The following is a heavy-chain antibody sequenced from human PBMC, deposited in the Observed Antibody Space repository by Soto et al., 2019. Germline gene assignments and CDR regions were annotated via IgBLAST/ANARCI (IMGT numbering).Heavy chain of an antibody. Sequence: GASVKVSCKASGYTFTTYGISWVRQAPGQGLEWMGWISTYNANTNYAQKLQGRVTMTTDTSTSTAYMELRSLRAEDTAVYYCARGPHGYSYGDSWGQGTLVTVSS. D-gene: IGHD5-18*01. CDR1: GYTFTTYG. CDR2: ISTYNANT. J-gene: IGHJ5*01. CDR3: ARGPHGYSYGDS. V-gene: IGHV1-18*01.